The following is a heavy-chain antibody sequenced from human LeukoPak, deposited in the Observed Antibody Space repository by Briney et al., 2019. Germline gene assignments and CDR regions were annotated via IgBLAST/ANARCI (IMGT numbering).Heavy chain of an antibody. J-gene: IGHJ5*02. D-gene: IGHD3-22*01. Sequence: GGSLRLSCAASGFTFSSYAMSWVRQAPGKGLEWVSAISGSGGSTYYADSVKGRFTISRDNSKNTLYLQMNSLRAEDTAVYYCANTQGRAYYDSSASWGQGTLVTVSS. CDR3: ANTQGRAYYDSSAS. CDR1: GFTFSSYA. V-gene: IGHV3-23*01. CDR2: ISGSGGST.